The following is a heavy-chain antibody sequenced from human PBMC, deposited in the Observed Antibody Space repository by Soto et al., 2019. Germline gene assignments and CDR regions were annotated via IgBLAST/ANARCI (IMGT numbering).Heavy chain of an antibody. D-gene: IGHD5-18*01. CDR2: INPSGGST. J-gene: IGHJ4*02. V-gene: IGHV1-46*01. Sequence: ASVKVSCKASGYTFTSYYMHWVRQAPGQGLEWMGIINPSGGSTSYAQKFQGRVTMTRDTSTSTVYMELSSLRSEDTAVYYCARDRRGYRYGNNGLNYWGQGTLVTVSS. CDR1: GYTFTSYY. CDR3: ARDRRGYRYGNNGLNY.